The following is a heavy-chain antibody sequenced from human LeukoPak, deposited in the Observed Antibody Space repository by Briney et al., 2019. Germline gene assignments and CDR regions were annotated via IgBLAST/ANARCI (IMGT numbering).Heavy chain of an antibody. D-gene: IGHD3-3*01. Sequence: ASVKVSCKASGYTFTSYGISWVRQAPGQGLEWMGWISAYNGNTNYAQKLQGRVTMTTDTSTSTAYMELRSLRSDDTAVYYCARDWRESRYYDFWSGSTSIGWFDPWGQGTLVTVSS. V-gene: IGHV1-18*01. CDR3: ARDWRESRYYDFWSGSTSIGWFDP. CDR1: GYTFTSYG. CDR2: ISAYNGNT. J-gene: IGHJ5*02.